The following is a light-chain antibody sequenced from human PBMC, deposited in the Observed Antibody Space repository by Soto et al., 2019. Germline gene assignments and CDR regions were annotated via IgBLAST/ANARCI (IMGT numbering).Light chain of an antibody. CDR2: DDS. V-gene: IGLV3-21*02. Sequence: SYELTQPPSVSVAPGQTARFTCGGKTMGSKSVHWYQKKPGQAPVLVVYDDSDRPSGIPERFSGSNSGNTATLTISRVEAGDEADYYCQVWDSSSDHRGVFGTGTKLTVL. CDR3: QVWDSSSDHRGV. CDR1: TMGSKS. J-gene: IGLJ1*01.